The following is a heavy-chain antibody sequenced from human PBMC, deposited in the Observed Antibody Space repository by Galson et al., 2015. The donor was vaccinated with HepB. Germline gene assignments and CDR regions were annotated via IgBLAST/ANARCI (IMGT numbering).Heavy chain of an antibody. CDR1: GYTLTELS. CDR3: ATEPLPQSHSYGYWPFFDH. J-gene: IGHJ4*02. CDR2: FDPEDGET. Sequence: SVKVSCKVSGYTLTELSMHWVRQAPGKGLEWMGGFDPEDGETIYAQKFQGRVTMTEDTSTDTAYMELSSLRSEDTAVYYCATEPLPQSHSYGYWPFFDHWGQGTLVTVSS. D-gene: IGHD5-18*01. V-gene: IGHV1-24*01.